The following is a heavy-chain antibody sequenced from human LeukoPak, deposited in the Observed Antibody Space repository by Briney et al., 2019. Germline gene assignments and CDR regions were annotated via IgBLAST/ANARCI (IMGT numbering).Heavy chain of an antibody. D-gene: IGHD3-3*01. CDR1: GGSISSSSYY. CDR3: ARRGAIFGVVSEFDP. V-gene: IGHV4-39*01. Sequence: NPSXXLSLTCTVSGGSISSSSYYWGWIRQPPGKGLEWIGSIYYSGSTYYNPSLKSRITISVDTSKNQFSLKLSSVTAADTAVYYCARRGAIFGVVSEFDPWGQGTLVTVSS. CDR2: IYYSGST. J-gene: IGHJ5*02.